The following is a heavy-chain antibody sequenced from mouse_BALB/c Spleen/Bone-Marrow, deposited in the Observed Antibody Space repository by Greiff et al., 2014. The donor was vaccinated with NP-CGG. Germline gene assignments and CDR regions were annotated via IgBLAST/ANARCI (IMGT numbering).Heavy chain of an antibody. V-gene: IGHV1-82*01. CDR1: GYTFSYSW. J-gene: IGHJ4*01. CDR3: ARNPHYYAMDY. Sequence: QVQLQQSGPELVKPGASVRISCKTSGYTFSYSWMNWVRQRPGQGLEWIGRIYPEDGDTNYNGRFKGKATLTADKSSNTTYIQLSSLTSVDSAVYFCARNPHYYAMDYWGQGTSVTVSS. CDR2: IYPEDGDT.